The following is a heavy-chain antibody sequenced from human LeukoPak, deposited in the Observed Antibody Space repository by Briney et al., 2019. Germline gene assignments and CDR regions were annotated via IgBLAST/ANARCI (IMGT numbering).Heavy chain of an antibody. V-gene: IGHV3-66*02. CDR2: IYSGGST. J-gene: IGHJ4*02. D-gene: IGHD3-3*01. CDR3: ARGVHDFWSGFYFDY. Sequence: GGSLRLSCAASGFIVSSNYMGWVRQAPGKGLEWVSVIYSGGSTYYADSVKGRFTISRDKSKNTLFLQMNSLRAEDTAVYYCARGVHDFWSGFYFDYWGQGTLVTVSS. CDR1: GFIVSSNY.